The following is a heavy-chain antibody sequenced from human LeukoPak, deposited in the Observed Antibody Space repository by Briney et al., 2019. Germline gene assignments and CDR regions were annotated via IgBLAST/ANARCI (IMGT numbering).Heavy chain of an antibody. J-gene: IGHJ3*02. CDR1: GFTFSSYG. CDR3: AKDLPVPGRHCSSTSCPDAFDI. D-gene: IGHD2-2*01. Sequence: GGSLRLSCAASGFTFSSYGMHWVRQAPGKGLEWVAFIRYDGSNKYYADSVKGRFTISRDNSKNTLYLQMNSLRAEDTAVYYCAKDLPVPGRHCSSTSCPDAFDIWGQGTMVTVSS. V-gene: IGHV3-30*02. CDR2: IRYDGSNK.